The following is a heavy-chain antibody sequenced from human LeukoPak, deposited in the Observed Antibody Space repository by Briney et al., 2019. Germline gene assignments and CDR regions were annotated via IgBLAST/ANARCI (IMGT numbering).Heavy chain of an antibody. Sequence: GRSLRLSCAASGFTFDDYAMHWVRQAPGKGLEWVSGISWNSGSIGYADSVKGRFTISRDNAKNSLYLQMNSLRAEDTAVYYCARALWEYYDFWSGYPKSPAYYMDVWGKGTTVTVSS. V-gene: IGHV3-9*01. D-gene: IGHD3-3*01. CDR3: ARALWEYYDFWSGYPKSPAYYMDV. J-gene: IGHJ6*03. CDR1: GFTFDDYA. CDR2: ISWNSGSI.